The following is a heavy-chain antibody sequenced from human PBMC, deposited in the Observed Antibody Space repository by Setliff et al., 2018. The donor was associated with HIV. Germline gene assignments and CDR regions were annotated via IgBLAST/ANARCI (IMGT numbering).Heavy chain of an antibody. J-gene: IGHJ4*02. CDR3: ARGADYRGNSILDS. CDR2: VNPNSGNT. D-gene: IGHD4-17*01. V-gene: IGHV1-8*02. CDR1: GYTFTSYD. Sequence: ASVKVSCKASGYTFTSYDMYWVRQATGQGLEWMGWVNPNSGNTGYAQKFQGRVTMTRDTSISTAYLELSRLRSEDTAVYYCARGADYRGNSILDSWGQGTLVTVSS.